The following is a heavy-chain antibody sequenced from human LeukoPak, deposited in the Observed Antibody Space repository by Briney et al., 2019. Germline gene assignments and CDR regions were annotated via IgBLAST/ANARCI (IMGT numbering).Heavy chain of an antibody. CDR2: ISHSGST. CDR1: GGSFSGYY. J-gene: IGHJ4*02. CDR3: AREASPLDY. Sequence: SETLSLTCAVYGGSFSGYYWSWIRQPPGKGLEWIGNISHSGSTYYNPSLKSRVTISVDTSKNQFSLRLRSATAADTAVYYCAREASPLDYWGQGTLVTVSS. V-gene: IGHV4-34*01.